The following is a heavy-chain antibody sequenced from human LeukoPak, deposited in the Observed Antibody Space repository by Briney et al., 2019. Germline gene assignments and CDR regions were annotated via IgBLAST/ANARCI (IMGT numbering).Heavy chain of an antibody. D-gene: IGHD3-10*01. CDR1: GYTFTSYG. V-gene: IGHV1-69*05. J-gene: IGHJ6*04. Sequence: SVKVSCKASGYTFTSYGISWVRQAPGQGLEWMGGIIPIFGTANYAQKFQGRVTITTDESTSTAYMELSSLRSEDTAVYYCARQREGVPDVWGKGTTVTVSS. CDR3: ARQREGVPDV. CDR2: IIPIFGTA.